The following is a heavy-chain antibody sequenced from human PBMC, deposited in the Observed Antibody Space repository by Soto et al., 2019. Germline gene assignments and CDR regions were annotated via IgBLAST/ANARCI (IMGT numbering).Heavy chain of an antibody. Sequence: QVQLVQAGAEVKKPGASVKVDCRASGYTCNNYGISWVRQAPGQGRELMGWISRYNGDPDYAHNIKGRLTMTTDASTMTADMELRSPISDDAPVFLCAGDSGNFGVWPYFFAHGGQSTLIPVSS. J-gene: IGHJ4*02. V-gene: IGHV1-18*01. D-gene: IGHD3-10*01. CDR1: GYTCNNYG. CDR3: AGDSGNFGVWPYFFAH. CDR2: ISRYNGDP.